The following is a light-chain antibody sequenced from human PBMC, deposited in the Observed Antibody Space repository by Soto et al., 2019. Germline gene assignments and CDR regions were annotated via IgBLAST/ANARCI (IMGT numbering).Light chain of an antibody. CDR3: QQYENLPT. Sequence: DIQMASTPSPLSGSVGDSVSIASRASQTISSWLAWYQQKPGRAPKLLIYDASNLEAGVPSRFRGSGSGTDFTFTISRLQPEDIATYYCQQYENLPTFGQGTRLEI. CDR1: QTISSW. V-gene: IGKV1-33*01. J-gene: IGKJ5*01. CDR2: DAS.